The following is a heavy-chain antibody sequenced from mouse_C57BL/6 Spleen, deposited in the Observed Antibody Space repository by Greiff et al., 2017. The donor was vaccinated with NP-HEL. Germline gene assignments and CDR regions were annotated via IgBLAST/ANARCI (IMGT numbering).Heavy chain of an antibody. CDR3: ARFGYGSSYAWFAY. CDR1: GYTFTSYD. CDR2: IYPRDGST. D-gene: IGHD1-1*01. V-gene: IGHV1-85*01. J-gene: IGHJ3*01. Sequence: VKLQESGPELVKPGASVKLSCKASGYTFTSYDINWVKQRPGQGLEWIGWIYPRDGSTKYNEKFKGKATLTVDTSSSTAYMELHSLTSEDSAVYFCARFGYGSSYAWFAYWGQGTLVTVSA.